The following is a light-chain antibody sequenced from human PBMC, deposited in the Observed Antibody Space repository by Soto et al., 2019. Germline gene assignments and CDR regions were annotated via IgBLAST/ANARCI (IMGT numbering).Light chain of an antibody. V-gene: IGKV3-20*01. CDR2: DPS. Sequence: EIVLTQSPGTLSLSPGETATLSCRASQSLTTDYLGWYQQKPGQAPRLLIYDPSSRATGIPDRFSGGGSGADFSLTISRLEPEDFAVYYCQQYADSPFTFGPGTKVDVK. CDR3: QQYADSPFT. J-gene: IGKJ3*01. CDR1: QSLTTDY.